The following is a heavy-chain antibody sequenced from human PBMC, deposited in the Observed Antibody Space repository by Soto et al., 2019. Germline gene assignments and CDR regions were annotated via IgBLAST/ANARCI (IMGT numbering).Heavy chain of an antibody. J-gene: IGHJ5*02. CDR2: ISGSGDTT. D-gene: IGHD6-25*01. Sequence: GSLRLSCAASRFALISYAMNWVRQAPGEGLEWVSTISGSGDTTFYADSVKGRFTISRDNSKNTLFLQMDSLRDEDTAVYFCAKDKISRSVAAAARNWFDPWGQGTLVTVSS. V-gene: IGHV3-23*01. CDR3: AKDKISRSVAAAARNWFDP. CDR1: RFALISYA.